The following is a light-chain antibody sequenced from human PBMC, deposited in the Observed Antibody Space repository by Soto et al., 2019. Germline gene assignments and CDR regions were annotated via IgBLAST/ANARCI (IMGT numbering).Light chain of an antibody. CDR2: GAS. CDR1: QRICSY. V-gene: IGKV1-39*01. CDR3: QETSSIT. Sequence: EIQMTQSPSSLSASVGDRVTITCRASQRICSYLNWYRQRPGKAPEVLIYGASNLQDGVPSRFSGSGSGTDFTLSIDGLQPEDFATYYCQETSSITFGAGTKVEI. J-gene: IGKJ4*01.